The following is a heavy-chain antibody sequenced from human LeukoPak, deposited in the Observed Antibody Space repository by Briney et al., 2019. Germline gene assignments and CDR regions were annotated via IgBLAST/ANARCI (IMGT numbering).Heavy chain of an antibody. J-gene: IGHJ6*04. V-gene: IGHV4-38-2*02. D-gene: IGHD2-2*01. CDR3: ARDPKYQLLGGMDV. Sequence: PSETLSLTCTVSGYSISSGYYWGWIRQPPGKGLEWIGSIYHSGSTYYNPSLKSRVTISVDKSKNQFSLKMNSVTAADTAVYYCARDPKYQLLGGMDVWGKGTTVTVSS. CDR2: IYHSGST. CDR1: GYSISSGYY.